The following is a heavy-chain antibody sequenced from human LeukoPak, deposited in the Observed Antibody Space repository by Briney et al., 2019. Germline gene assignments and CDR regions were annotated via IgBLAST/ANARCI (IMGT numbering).Heavy chain of an antibody. Sequence: ASVKVSCKASGYTFTSYDINWVRQATGQGLEWMGWMNPNSGNTGYAQKFQGRVTMTRDTSISTAYMELSSLRSEDTAVYYCARPNSVLRFLEWPKGGYYYYYMDVRGKGTTVTVSS. CDR1: GYTFTSYD. CDR2: MNPNSGNT. D-gene: IGHD3-3*01. CDR3: ARPNSVLRFLEWPKGGYYYYYMDV. J-gene: IGHJ6*03. V-gene: IGHV1-8*01.